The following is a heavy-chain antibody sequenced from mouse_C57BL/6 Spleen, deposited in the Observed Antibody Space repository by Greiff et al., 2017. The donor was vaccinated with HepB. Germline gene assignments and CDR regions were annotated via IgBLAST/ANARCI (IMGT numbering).Heavy chain of an antibody. D-gene: IGHD2-3*01. J-gene: IGHJ4*01. CDR2: ISYDGSN. V-gene: IGHV3-6*01. CDR3: ARGDGYSYAMDY. Sequence: VQLKESGPGLVKPSQSLSLTCSVTGYSITSGYYWNWIRQFPGNKLEWMGYISYDGSNNYNPSLKNRISITRDTSKNQFFLKLNSVTTEDTATYYCARGDGYSYAMDYWGQGTSVTVSS. CDR1: GYSITSGYY.